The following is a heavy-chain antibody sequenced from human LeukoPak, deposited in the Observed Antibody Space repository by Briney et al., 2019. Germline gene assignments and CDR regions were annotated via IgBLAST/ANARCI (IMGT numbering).Heavy chain of an antibody. CDR3: ARVMSASVWRSYGSYYYYYMDI. CDR2: IKQDGSEK. D-gene: IGHD3-16*01. V-gene: IGHV3-7*01. J-gene: IGHJ6*03. CDR1: GFTFSSYW. Sequence: GGSPRLSCAASGFTFSSYWMSWVRQAPGKGLEWVANIKQDGSEKYSVDSVKGRFTISRDNAKNSLYMQMNSLRAEDTAVYYCARVMSASVWRSYGSYYYYYMDIWGKGTTVTVSS.